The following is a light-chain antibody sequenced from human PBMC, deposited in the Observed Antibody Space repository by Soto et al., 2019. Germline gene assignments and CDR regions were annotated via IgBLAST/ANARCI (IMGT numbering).Light chain of an antibody. CDR1: QSGLYSSNNKNY. Sequence: DIVMTQSPESLAVSLGERATINCKSSQSGLYSSNNKNYLAWYQQKPGQPPKLLIYWASTRESGVPDRFSGSGSGTDFTLTISSLQAEDVAVYYCQQYYSTPPWTFGQGTKVEIK. CDR2: WAS. CDR3: QQYYSTPPWT. V-gene: IGKV4-1*01. J-gene: IGKJ1*01.